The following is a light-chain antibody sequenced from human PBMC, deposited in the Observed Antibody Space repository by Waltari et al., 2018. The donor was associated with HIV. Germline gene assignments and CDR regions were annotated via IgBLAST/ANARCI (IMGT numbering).Light chain of an antibody. J-gene: IGLJ3*02. CDR1: RSNIGKNF. V-gene: IGLV1-47*01. CDR2: RND. CDR3: ATWDDSLSGWV. Sequence: QSVLTQPPSASGTPGQRVTISCSGHRSNIGKNFIYWYQQFPGTAPKLLIYRNDQRPSGVPDRFSGSKSGTSASLAISGLRSEDEADYYCATWDDSLSGWVFGGGTKLTVL.